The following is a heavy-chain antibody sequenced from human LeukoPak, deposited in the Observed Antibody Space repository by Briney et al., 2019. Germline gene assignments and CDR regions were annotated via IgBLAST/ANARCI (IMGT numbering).Heavy chain of an antibody. CDR3: AIRGDSSSWYNGYYYYGMDV. D-gene: IGHD6-13*01. J-gene: IGHJ6*04. CDR2: ISSSGSTI. CDR1: GFTFSSYE. Sequence: GGSLRLSCAASGFTFSSYEMNWVRQAPGMGLEWVSYISSSGSTIYYADSVKGRFTISRDNAKNSLYLQMNSLRAEDTAVYYCAIRGDSSSWYNGYYYYGMDVWGKGTTVTVSS. V-gene: IGHV3-48*03.